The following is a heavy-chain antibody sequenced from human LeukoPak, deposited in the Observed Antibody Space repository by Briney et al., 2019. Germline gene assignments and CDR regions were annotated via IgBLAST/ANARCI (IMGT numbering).Heavy chain of an antibody. J-gene: IGHJ4*02. Sequence: GGSLRLSCAASGFTFSSYAMSWVRQAPGKGLEWVSAISGSGGSTYYADSVKGRFTISRDNSKNTLYLQMNSLRAEDTAVYYCAKADITMVRNKSYYDSSGPPYYFDYWGQGTLVTVSS. V-gene: IGHV3-23*01. CDR3: AKADITMVRNKSYYDSSGPPYYFDY. CDR2: ISGSGGST. CDR1: GFTFSSYA. D-gene: IGHD3-22*01.